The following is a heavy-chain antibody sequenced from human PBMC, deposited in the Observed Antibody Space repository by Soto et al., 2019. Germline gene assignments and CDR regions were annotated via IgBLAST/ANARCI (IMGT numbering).Heavy chain of an antibody. J-gene: IGHJ5*02. Sequence: QVQLQESGPGLVKPSQTLSLTCTVSGGSISSGGYYWSWIRQHPGKGLEWIGYIYYSGSTYYNPSLKSRVTISVDTSKNQFSLKLSSVTAADTAVYYCARAWVLDQDRGWFDPWGQGTLVTVSS. D-gene: IGHD3-3*01. CDR3: ARAWVLDQDRGWFDP. CDR2: IYYSGST. V-gene: IGHV4-31*03. CDR1: GGSISSGGYY.